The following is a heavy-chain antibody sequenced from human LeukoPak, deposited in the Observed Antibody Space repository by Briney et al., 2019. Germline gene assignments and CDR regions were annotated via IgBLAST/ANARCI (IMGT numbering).Heavy chain of an antibody. D-gene: IGHD2-15*01. Sequence: ASVKVSCKASGYTFTSYGISWVRQAPGQGLEWMGWISAYNGNTNYAQKLQGRVTMTTDTSTSTAYMELRSLRSDDMAVYYCARRYCSGGSCYFPTDAFDIWGQGTMVTVSS. V-gene: IGHV1-18*03. CDR3: ARRYCSGGSCYFPTDAFDI. CDR2: ISAYNGNT. CDR1: GYTFTSYG. J-gene: IGHJ3*02.